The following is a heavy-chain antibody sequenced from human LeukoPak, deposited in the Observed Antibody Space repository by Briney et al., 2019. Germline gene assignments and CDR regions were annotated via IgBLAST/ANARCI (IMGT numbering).Heavy chain of an antibody. V-gene: IGHV1-46*01. CDR1: GYTFTSYY. Sequence: GASVKVSCTASGYTFTSYYMHWVRQAPGQGLEWMGIINPSGGSTSYAQKFQGRVTMTRDTSTSTVYMELSSLRSEDTAVYYCARSIVVNNWFDPWGQGTLVTVSS. J-gene: IGHJ5*02. D-gene: IGHD3-22*01. CDR3: ARSIVVNNWFDP. CDR2: INPSGGST.